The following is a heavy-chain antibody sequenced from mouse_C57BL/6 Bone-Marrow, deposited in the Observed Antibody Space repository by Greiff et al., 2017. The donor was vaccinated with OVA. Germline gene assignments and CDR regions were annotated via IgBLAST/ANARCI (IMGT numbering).Heavy chain of an antibody. CDR3: ARHGQLTGDY. CDR1: GYTFTSYG. V-gene: IGHV1-81*01. J-gene: IGHJ2*01. CDR2: IYPRRGNT. Sequence: QVQLQQSGAELARPGASVQLSCKASGYTFTSYGISWVKQRTGQGLEWIGEIYPRRGNTYYNEKFKGKATLTADKSSSTAYMELRSLTSEDSAVYFCARHGQLTGDYWGQGTTLTVSS. D-gene: IGHD4-1*01.